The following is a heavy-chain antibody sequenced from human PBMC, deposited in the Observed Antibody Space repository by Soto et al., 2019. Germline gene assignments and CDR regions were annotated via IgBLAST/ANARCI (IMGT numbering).Heavy chain of an antibody. CDR3: AKDRQPDNLWPFDH. D-gene: IGHD3-16*01. Sequence: SVKVSCKASGFTFTSSAVQWVRQARGQRLEWIGWIVVGSGNTNYAQKFQERVTITRDMSISTAYMELSSLRSEDTAVYYCAKDRQPDNLWPFDHWGRGTLVTVSS. CDR1: GFTFTSSA. J-gene: IGHJ4*01. CDR2: IVVGSGNT. V-gene: IGHV1-58*01.